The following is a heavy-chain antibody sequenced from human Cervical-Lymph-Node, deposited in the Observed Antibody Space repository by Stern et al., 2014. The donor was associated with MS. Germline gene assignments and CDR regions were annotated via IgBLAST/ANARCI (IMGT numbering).Heavy chain of an antibody. D-gene: IGHD1-7*01. J-gene: IGHJ6*02. CDR1: GYSFTASY. CDR3: ARGIRGGTNYYYYYAMDV. V-gene: IGHV1-2*04. Sequence: VQLVESGAEVKQPGASVKVSCKASGYSFTASYMHWVRQAPGQGLEWMGWINPNSGGTHYAQKFQGWLTVTRDTSVNTVYMHLSRLKSDDTAVYYCARGIRGGTNYYYYYAMDVWGQGTTVTVSS. CDR2: INPNSGGT.